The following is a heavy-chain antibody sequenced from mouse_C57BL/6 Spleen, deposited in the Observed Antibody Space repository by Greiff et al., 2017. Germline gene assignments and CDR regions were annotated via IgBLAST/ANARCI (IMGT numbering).Heavy chain of an antibody. J-gene: IGHJ4*01. V-gene: IGHV1-81*01. D-gene: IGHD2-5*01. CDR3: APYYSNYGYAMDD. CDR1: GYTFTSYG. CDR2: IYPRSGNT. Sequence: VQLQESGAELARPGASVKLSCKASGYTFTSYGISWVKQRTGQGLEWIGEIYPRSGNTYYNEKFKGKATLTADKSSSTAYMELRSLTSEDSAVYFCAPYYSNYGYAMDDWGPGTSVTVSS.